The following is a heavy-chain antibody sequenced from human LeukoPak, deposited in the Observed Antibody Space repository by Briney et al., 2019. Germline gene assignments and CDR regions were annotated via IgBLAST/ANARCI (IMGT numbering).Heavy chain of an antibody. J-gene: IGHJ6*02. CDR2: INAGNGNT. CDR3: ARDMAAAGTPSGDYGMDV. V-gene: IGHV1-3*01. Sequence: GASVKVSCKASGCTFTSYAMHWVRQAPGQRLEWMGWINAGNGNTKYSQKFQGRVTITRDTSASTAYMELSSLRSEDTAVYYCARDMAAAGTPSGDYGMDVWGQGTTVTVSS. CDR1: GCTFTSYA. D-gene: IGHD6-13*01.